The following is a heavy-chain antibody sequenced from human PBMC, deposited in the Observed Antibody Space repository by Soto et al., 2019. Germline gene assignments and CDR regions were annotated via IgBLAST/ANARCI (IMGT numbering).Heavy chain of an antibody. CDR2: IYHSGNT. CDR3: SLIDPRFLAWLFPDS. J-gene: IGHJ4*02. V-gene: IGHV4-31*03. Sequence: LSLTCTVSGGSISSGRYYWNWIRQHPGKGLEWIGYIYHSGNTYYNPSLKSRSSISVDTSKNQFSLKLDSVTVADTAVYYCSLIDPRFLAWLFPDSWGPGTLVTVYS. D-gene: IGHD3-3*01. CDR1: GGSISSGRYY.